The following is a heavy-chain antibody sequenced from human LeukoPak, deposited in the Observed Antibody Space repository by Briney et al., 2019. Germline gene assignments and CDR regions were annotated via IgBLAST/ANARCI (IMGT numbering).Heavy chain of an antibody. Sequence: ASVKVSCKASGGTFSSYAISWVRQAPGQGLEWMGGIIPIVGIANYAQKFQGRVTITADKSTSTAYMELSSLRSEDTAVYYCARDPPKYYYDSSGYYDPWGLDYWGQGTLVTVSS. CDR3: ARDPPKYYYDSSGYYDPWGLDY. CDR2: IIPIVGIA. D-gene: IGHD3-22*01. V-gene: IGHV1-69*10. J-gene: IGHJ4*02. CDR1: GGTFSSYA.